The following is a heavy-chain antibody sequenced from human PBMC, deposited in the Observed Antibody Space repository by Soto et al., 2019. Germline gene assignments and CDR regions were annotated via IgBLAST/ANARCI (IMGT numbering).Heavy chain of an antibody. D-gene: IGHD1-26*01. CDR1: GFPFSSYS. Sequence: GGSLRLSCAASGFPFSSYSMSWVRQAPGKGLEWVSAISGSGGSTYYADSVKGRFTISRDNSKNTLYLQMNSLRAEDTAVYYCAFGGSYYFAYYFDYWGQGTLVTVSS. V-gene: IGHV3-23*01. J-gene: IGHJ4*02. CDR3: AFGGSYYFAYYFDY. CDR2: ISGSGGST.